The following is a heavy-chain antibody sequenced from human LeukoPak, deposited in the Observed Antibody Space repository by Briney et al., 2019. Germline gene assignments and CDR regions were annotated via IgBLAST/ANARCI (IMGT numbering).Heavy chain of an antibody. CDR2: INPSSGGT. Sequence: ASVKVSCKASGYTFTKYYMFWVRQAPGQGLEWMGRINPSSGGTDYAQKFQGRVTMTRDTPISTAYMELSRLRSDDTAMYHCARGYCSGGSCYSVENWFDPWGQGTLVTVSS. D-gene: IGHD2-15*01. V-gene: IGHV1-2*06. J-gene: IGHJ5*02. CDR3: ARGYCSGGSCYSVENWFDP. CDR1: GYTFTKYY.